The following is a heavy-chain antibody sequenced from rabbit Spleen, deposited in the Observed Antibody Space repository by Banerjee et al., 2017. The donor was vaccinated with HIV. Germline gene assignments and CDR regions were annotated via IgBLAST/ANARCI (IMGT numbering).Heavy chain of an antibody. CDR1: GFSFSSSYY. Sequence: QSLEESGGDLDKPGASLTLTCTASGFSFSSSYYMCWVRQAPGKGLEWIGCIHTGSSGTTYYASWAKGRFTISKASSTTVTLQMTSLTAADTATYFCARFYAGYGDFGYASMWGPGTLVTVS. CDR2: IHTGSSGTT. CDR3: ARFYAGYGDFGYASM. V-gene: IGHV1S40*01. D-gene: IGHD7-1*01. J-gene: IGHJ4*01.